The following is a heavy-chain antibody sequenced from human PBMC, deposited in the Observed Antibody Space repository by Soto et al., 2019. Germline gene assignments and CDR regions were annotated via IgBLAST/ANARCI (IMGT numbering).Heavy chain of an antibody. CDR1: GGSISSSSYY. J-gene: IGHJ5*02. V-gene: IGHV4-30-4*01. CDR3: AREAKGYCSGGSCYPDWFDP. CDR2: IYYSGST. D-gene: IGHD2-15*01. Sequence: SETLSLTCTVSGGSISSSSYYWSWIRQPPGKGLEWIGYIYYSGSTYYNPSLKSRVTISVDTSKNQFSLKLSSVTAADTAVYYCAREAKGYCSGGSCYPDWFDPWGQGTLVTVSS.